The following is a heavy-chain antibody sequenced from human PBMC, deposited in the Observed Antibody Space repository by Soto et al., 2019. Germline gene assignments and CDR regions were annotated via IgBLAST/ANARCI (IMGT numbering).Heavy chain of an antibody. V-gene: IGHV4-4*07. D-gene: IGHD3-10*01. J-gene: IGHJ4*02. CDR2: ISTSGSS. CDR1: GGSISSYY. Sequence: QLRESGPGLVKPSETLSLTCTVSGGSISSYYWSWIRQPAGKGLEWIGRISTSGSSNYNPSLKSRVTMSADSSKKQFSLQLSSVTAADTAVYYCAREIVAGSGIWNYWGQGTLVTVSS. CDR3: AREIVAGSGIWNY.